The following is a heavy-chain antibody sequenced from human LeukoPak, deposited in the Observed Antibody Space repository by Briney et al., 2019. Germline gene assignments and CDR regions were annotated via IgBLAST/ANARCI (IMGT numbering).Heavy chain of an antibody. Sequence: SGGSLRLSCAASGFSFSTYTMRWVRQAPGKGLEYVSGIASYGGTKYYADSVKGRFTISRDNFKNTVYLQMDSLRTEDMAVYYCAREYCTTNSCYIWGLGYWGQGTLVTVSS. CDR1: GFSFSTYT. J-gene: IGHJ4*02. CDR2: IASYGGTK. CDR3: AREYCTTNSCYIWGLGY. D-gene: IGHD2-2*02. V-gene: IGHV3-64*02.